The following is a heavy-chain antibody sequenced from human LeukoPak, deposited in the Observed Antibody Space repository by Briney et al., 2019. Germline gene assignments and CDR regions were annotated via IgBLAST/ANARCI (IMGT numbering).Heavy chain of an antibody. CDR3: ARDHMGYDY. Sequence: PGGSLRLSCAASGFTFSSYSMNWVRQAPGKGLEWVLYISSGGSTTYYAGSVKGRFTVSRDNAKNSLYLQMNSLRAEDTAVYYCARDHMGYDYWGQGTLVTVSS. CDR1: GFTFSSYS. J-gene: IGHJ4*02. V-gene: IGHV3-48*04. D-gene: IGHD1-26*01. CDR2: ISSGGSTT.